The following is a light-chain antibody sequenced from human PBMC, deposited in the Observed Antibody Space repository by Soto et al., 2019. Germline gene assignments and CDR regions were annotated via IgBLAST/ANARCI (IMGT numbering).Light chain of an antibody. CDR3: QQYDTSPPLT. V-gene: IGKV3-20*01. J-gene: IGKJ4*01. CDR2: GAS. CDR1: QSVRSNY. Sequence: EIVLTQSPGTLSLSPGDRATLSCRASQSVRSNYLAWYQQKPGQAPRLLLYGASSRATGIPDRFSGSGSGTDFVLTISRREPEDFAVYYCQQYDTSPPLTFGGGTKVEIK.